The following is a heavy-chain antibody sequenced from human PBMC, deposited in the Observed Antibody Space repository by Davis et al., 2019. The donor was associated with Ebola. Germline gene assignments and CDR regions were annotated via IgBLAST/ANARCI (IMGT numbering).Heavy chain of an antibody. CDR2: FDPEDGKT. V-gene: IGHV1-24*01. Sequence: ASVKVSSKVSGYSLTELSMHWVRQTPGKGLEWLGGFDPEDGKTVSAQNFQGRVTMTEDPSTDTAYMELRSLSSEDTAVYYCATSPGYNHGFDDWGQGTLVTVSS. D-gene: IGHD5-18*01. CDR3: ATSPGYNHGFDD. CDR1: GYSLTELS. J-gene: IGHJ4*02.